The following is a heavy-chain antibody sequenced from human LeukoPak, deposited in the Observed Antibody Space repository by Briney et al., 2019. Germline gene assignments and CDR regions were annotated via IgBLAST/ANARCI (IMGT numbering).Heavy chain of an antibody. CDR2: INPSSGGT. CDR3: ARDRSALGYRQFDY. J-gene: IGHJ4*02. Sequence: ASVKVSCKASAYIFIDYYIHWVRQAPGQGLEWMGWINPSSGGTTYAQSFQGRVTMTRDTSISTAYMDLSRLRSDDTAVYYCARDRSALGYRQFDYWGQGTLVTVSS. V-gene: IGHV1-2*02. CDR1: AYIFIDYY. D-gene: IGHD5-18*01.